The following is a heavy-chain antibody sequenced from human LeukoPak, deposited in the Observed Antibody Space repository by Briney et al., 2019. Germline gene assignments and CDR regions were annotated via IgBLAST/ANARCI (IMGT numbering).Heavy chain of an antibody. CDR2: MNPNSGNT. D-gene: IGHD6-19*01. V-gene: IGHV1-8*01. J-gene: IGHJ6*02. CDR3: ARDLVAVAGYYYYGMDV. CDR1: GYTFTSYD. Sequence: ASVKVSCKASGYTFTSYDINWVRQATGQGLEWMGWMNPNSGNTGYAQKFQGRVTITRDTSASTAYMELSSLRSEDTAVYYCARDLVAVAGYYYYGMDVWGQGTTVTVSS.